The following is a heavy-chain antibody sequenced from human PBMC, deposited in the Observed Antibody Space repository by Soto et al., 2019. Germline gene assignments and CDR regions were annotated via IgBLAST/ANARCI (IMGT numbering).Heavy chain of an antibody. V-gene: IGHV4-59*01. Sequence: SETLSLTCTVSGGSISIYYWSWIRQPPEKGLEWIGHTSYSGDANYTPSLKSRATISVDTSKNRVSLKLTSVTAADTAVYFCAREGYFDSSDSYHGGSWGQGVLVTVSS. CDR2: TSYSGDA. CDR1: GGSISIYY. D-gene: IGHD3-22*01. J-gene: IGHJ5*02. CDR3: AREGYFDSSDSYHGGS.